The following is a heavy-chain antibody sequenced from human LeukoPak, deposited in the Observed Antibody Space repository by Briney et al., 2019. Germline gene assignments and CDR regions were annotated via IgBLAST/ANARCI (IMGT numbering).Heavy chain of an antibody. CDR1: GYTFSNFG. CDR3: ARDFQSSGDAFDI. Sequence: ASVKVSCKASGYTFSNFGITWVRQAPGQGLECMGWISAYNGNTKYTQIFQGRVTMTTDASTSTAYMELRSLRSDDTAVYYCARDFQSSGDAFDIWGQGTMITVSS. V-gene: IGHV1-18*01. J-gene: IGHJ3*02. CDR2: ISAYNGNT. D-gene: IGHD3-10*01.